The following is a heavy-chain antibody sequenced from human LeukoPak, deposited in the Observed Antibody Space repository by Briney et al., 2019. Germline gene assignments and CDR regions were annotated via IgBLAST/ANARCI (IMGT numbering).Heavy chain of an antibody. Sequence: SETLSLTCAVYGGSFRGYYWSWIRQPPGKGREWIGEINHRGSTNYNPSLKSRVTISVDTSKNQFSLKLSSVTAADTAVYYCASRAYCSSTSCRYYYGMDVWGQGTTVTVSS. V-gene: IGHV4-34*01. CDR2: INHRGST. D-gene: IGHD2-2*01. CDR3: ASRAYCSSTSCRYYYGMDV. J-gene: IGHJ6*02. CDR1: GGSFRGYY.